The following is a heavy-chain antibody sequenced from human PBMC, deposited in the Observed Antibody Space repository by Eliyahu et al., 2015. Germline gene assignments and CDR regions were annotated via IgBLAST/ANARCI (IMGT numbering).Heavy chain of an antibody. J-gene: IGHJ3*02. D-gene: IGHD5-12*01. CDR1: GGXISXGGYX. CDR3: ARDRDSGYDYGLGAFDI. CDR2: XYYSGST. Sequence: QVQLQESGPGLVKPSQTLSXTXXVSGGXISXGGYXWSWXRQHPGKGLEWIGYXYYSGSTYYNPSLKSRVTISVDTSKNQFSLKLSSVTAADTAVYYCARDRDSGYDYGLGAFDIWGQGTMVTVSS. V-gene: IGHV4-31*03.